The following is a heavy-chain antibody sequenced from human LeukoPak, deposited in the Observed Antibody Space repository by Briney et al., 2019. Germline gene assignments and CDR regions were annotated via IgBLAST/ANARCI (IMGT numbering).Heavy chain of an antibody. Sequence: PSETLSLTCTVPGASVTSSGYYWGWIRQPPGKALEWIASIYYSGITHYNPSLTSRVTLSLDTSKNQFSQKLSAVADADTAVYYCARHFVYCSSSNRSTCLDHWGQGTLVSDSA. D-gene: IGHD2-2*01. CDR2: IYYSGIT. CDR3: ARHFVYCSSSNRSTCLDH. V-gene: IGHV4-39*01. J-gene: IGHJ4*02. CDR1: GASVTSSGYY.